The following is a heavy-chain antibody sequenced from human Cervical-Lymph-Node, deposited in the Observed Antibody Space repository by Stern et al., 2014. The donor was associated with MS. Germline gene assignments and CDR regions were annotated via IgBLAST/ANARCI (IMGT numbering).Heavy chain of an antibody. J-gene: IGHJ4*02. V-gene: IGHV3-33*01. CDR2: RWYDGSDK. CDR1: GFTFSRYG. CDR3: AREGEVVGATFLYY. Sequence: VQLVQSGGGVVQPGRSLRLSCAASGFTFSRYGMHWVRQAPGKGLEWVAVRWYDGSDKYHVDSVRGRFTISRDNSKNTLWLQMNSLRAEDTAVYYCAREGEVVGATFLYYWGQGTLVTVSS. D-gene: IGHD3-22*01.